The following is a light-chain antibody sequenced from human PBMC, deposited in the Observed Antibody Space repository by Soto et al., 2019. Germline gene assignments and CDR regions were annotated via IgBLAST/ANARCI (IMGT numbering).Light chain of an antibody. CDR3: QQLNGYLELT. CDR2: DSS. Sequence: DIQLTQSPSFLSASVGDSVTITCRASQGISTYLAWYQQKLGKAPKLLIDDSSTLQSGVPSRLSGSRSGTEFTLTISSLQPEDFATYYCQQLNGYLELTFGGGTKVDI. J-gene: IGKJ4*01. CDR1: QGISTY. V-gene: IGKV1-9*01.